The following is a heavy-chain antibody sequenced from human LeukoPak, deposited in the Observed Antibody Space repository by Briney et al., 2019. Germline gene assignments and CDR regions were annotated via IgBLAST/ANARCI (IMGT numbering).Heavy chain of an antibody. CDR2: ISAYNGNT. D-gene: IGHD1-26*01. CDR3: ARRDSGSYYFPFDY. Sequence: GASVKVSCKASGYTFTSYGISWVRQAPGQGLEWMGWISAYNGNTNYAQKLQGRVTMTTDTSTSTAYMELRSLRSDDTAVYYCARRDSGSYYFPFDYWGQGTLVTVSS. V-gene: IGHV1-18*01. J-gene: IGHJ4*02. CDR1: GYTFTSYG.